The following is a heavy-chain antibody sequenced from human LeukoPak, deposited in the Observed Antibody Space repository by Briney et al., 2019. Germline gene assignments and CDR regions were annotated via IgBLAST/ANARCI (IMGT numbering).Heavy chain of an antibody. D-gene: IGHD2-2*01. J-gene: IGHJ4*02. V-gene: IGHV4-38-2*01. CDR1: GYSISSDYY. CDR3: ATTRGSSSTLDY. CDR2: IWHSGST. Sequence: PSETLSLTCSVSGYSISSDYYWGWIRQSPGKGLEWIGSIWHSGSTYYNPSLKSRVTISVDTSKNQFSLKLKSVTAADTAMYYCATTRGSSSTLDYWGQGTLVTVSS.